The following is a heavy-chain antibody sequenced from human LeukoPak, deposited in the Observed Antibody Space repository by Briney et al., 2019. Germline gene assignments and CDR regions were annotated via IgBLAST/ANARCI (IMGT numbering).Heavy chain of an antibody. Sequence: GGSLRLSCAASGFIFNTYAMHWVRQAPGKGLEWVAVISYDGSNKYYADSVKGRFTISRDNSKNTLYLQMNSLRAEDTAVYYCAKAAATVTSFGHFDYWGQGTLVTVSS. D-gene: IGHD4-17*01. CDR3: AKAAATVTSFGHFDY. CDR1: GFIFNTYA. V-gene: IGHV3-30*04. J-gene: IGHJ4*02. CDR2: ISYDGSNK.